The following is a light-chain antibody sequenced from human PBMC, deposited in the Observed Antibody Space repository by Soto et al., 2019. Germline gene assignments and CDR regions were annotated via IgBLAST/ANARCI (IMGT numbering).Light chain of an antibody. CDR1: QIVSSSY. CDR3: QQYGSSPWT. Sequence: EIVLTQSPGTLSLSPGERATLSCRASQIVSSSYLAWYQQQPGQAPRLLIYGASSRATGIPDRFSGSGSGTDFTLTISRLEPEDFAVYYCQQYGSSPWTFGQGTKVDIK. J-gene: IGKJ1*01. CDR2: GAS. V-gene: IGKV3-20*01.